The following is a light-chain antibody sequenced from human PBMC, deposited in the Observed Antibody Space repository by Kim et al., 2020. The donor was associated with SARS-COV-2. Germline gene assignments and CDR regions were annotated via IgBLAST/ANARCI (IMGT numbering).Light chain of an antibody. Sequence: SPGERATLSCRASQSVSSYLAWYQQKPGKAPRLLIYDASNRATGIPPRFSGSGSGTDFTLTISSLEPEDFAVYHCQQRSNWPPITFGQGTRLEIK. J-gene: IGKJ5*01. CDR3: QQRSNWPPIT. CDR1: QSVSSY. CDR2: DAS. V-gene: IGKV3-11*01.